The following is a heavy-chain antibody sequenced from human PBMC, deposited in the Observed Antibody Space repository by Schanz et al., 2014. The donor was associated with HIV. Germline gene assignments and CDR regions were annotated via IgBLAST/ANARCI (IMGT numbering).Heavy chain of an antibody. V-gene: IGHV3-11*04. CDR2: ISSGGVTI. Sequence: QVYLVESGGVLVKPGGSLRLSCAAFGFTFSDYYMTWVRQAPGKGLEWVSYISSGGVTISYADSMKGRFTISRDNAKKSLYLQMNSLRGEDTAVYYCATDGGLERAFGFWGQGTLVSVSS. CDR3: ATDGGLERAFGF. D-gene: IGHD1-1*01. CDR1: GFTFSDYY. J-gene: IGHJ4*02.